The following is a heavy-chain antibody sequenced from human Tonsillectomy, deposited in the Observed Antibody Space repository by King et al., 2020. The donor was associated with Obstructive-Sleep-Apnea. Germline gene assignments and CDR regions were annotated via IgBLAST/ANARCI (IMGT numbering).Heavy chain of an antibody. V-gene: IGHV4-39*07. J-gene: IGHJ4*02. CDR2: IYYSGST. D-gene: IGHD3-10*01. CDR3: AREKGELLSEWFSRPIDY. CDR1: GGSISSSGYY. Sequence: QLQESGPGLVKPSETLSLTCTVSGGSISSSGYYWGWIRQPPGKGLEWIGSIYYSGSTYYNPSLKSRVTISVDTSKNQFSLILSSVTAADTAVYYWAREKGELLSEWFSRPIDYWCQGTLVTVSS.